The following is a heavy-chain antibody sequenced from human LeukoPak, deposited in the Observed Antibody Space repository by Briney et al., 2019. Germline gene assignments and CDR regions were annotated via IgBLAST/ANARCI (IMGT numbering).Heavy chain of an antibody. J-gene: IGHJ4*02. Sequence: ASVKVSCKASGYTFTSNYIHWVRQAPGQGLEWMGMIYPRDGSTSYAQKFQGRVTVTRDTSTSTVRMELSGLRSEDTAVYYCARDQEGFDYWGQGTLVTVSS. CDR2: IYPRDGST. CDR1: GYTFTSNY. CDR3: ARDQEGFDY. V-gene: IGHV1-46*01.